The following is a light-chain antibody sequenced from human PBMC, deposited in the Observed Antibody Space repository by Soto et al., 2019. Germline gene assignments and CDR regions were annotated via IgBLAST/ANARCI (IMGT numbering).Light chain of an antibody. CDR1: QSVSSN. CDR2: AAS. Sequence: EIVMTQSPATLSVSPGERATLSCRASQSVSSNLAWYQQKPGQAPRLLIYAASTRASGVPARFSGSGSGTEFTLTISSLQSEDFAFYYCQQYNKWPRTFGQGTKVEIK. J-gene: IGKJ1*01. CDR3: QQYNKWPRT. V-gene: IGKV3-15*01.